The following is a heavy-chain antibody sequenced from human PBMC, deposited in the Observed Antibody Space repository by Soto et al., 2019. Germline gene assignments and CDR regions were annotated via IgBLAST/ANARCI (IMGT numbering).Heavy chain of an antibody. CDR1: GFTFSSYG. CDR2: ISYDGSNK. D-gene: IGHD3-3*01. V-gene: IGHV3-30*18. Sequence: PGGSLRLSCAASGFTFSSYGMHWVRQAPGKGLEWVAVISYDGSNKYYADSVKGRFTISRDNSKNTLYLQMNSLRAEDTAVYYCAKDRVLRFLEGFLSSWFDPWGQGTLVTVSS. CDR3: AKDRVLRFLEGFLSSWFDP. J-gene: IGHJ5*02.